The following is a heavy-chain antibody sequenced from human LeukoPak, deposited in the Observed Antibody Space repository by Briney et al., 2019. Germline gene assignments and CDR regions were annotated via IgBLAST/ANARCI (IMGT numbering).Heavy chain of an antibody. CDR2: ISWDRGSI. CDR1: GVTFSDYA. V-gene: IGHV3-9*01. J-gene: IGHJ1*01. CDR3: AKDVRRGTDYYDSSGYYYSYFQH. Sequence: GGSLRLSCAASGVTFSDYAMHWVRQAPGKGLEWVSGISWDRGSIGYADSVKGRFTISRDNAKNSLYLQMNSLRAEDTALYYCAKDVRRGTDYYDSSGYYYSYFQHWVQGTLVTVSS. D-gene: IGHD3-22*01.